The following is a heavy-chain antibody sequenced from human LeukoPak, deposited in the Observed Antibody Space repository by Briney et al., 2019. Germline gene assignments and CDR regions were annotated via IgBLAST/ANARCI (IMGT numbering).Heavy chain of an antibody. CDR1: GDSISSGSYY. J-gene: IGHJ4*02. CDR2: IYYSGST. Sequence: SETLSLTCTVSGDSISSGSYYWTWIRQPAGKGLEWIGSIYYSGSTYYNPSLKSRVTISVDTSKNQFSLKLSSVTAADTAVYYCARGYCTNAVCSLGPTQAWGQGTLVTVSS. CDR3: ARGYCTNAVCSLGPTQA. V-gene: IGHV4-39*07. D-gene: IGHD2-8*01.